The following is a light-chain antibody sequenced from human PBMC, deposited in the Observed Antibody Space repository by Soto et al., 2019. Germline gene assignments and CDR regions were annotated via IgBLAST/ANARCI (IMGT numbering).Light chain of an antibody. CDR1: QDIAKN. CDR2: DAS. V-gene: IGKV1-33*01. Sequence: IQMTQSPSSLSASVGDRVTVTCQASQDIAKNLNWYQQKPGKAPKLLIYDASSLQTGVPSRFSGSGSATHFTFTISSLQSEDIATYYCQQYDNLLPITFGQGTRLEIK. CDR3: QQYDNLLPIT. J-gene: IGKJ5*01.